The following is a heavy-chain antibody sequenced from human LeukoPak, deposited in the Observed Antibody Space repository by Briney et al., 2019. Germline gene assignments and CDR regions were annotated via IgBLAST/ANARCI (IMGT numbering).Heavy chain of an antibody. CDR1: GGSISSYY. CDR2: ISYSEST. Sequence: SETLSLTCTVSGGSISSYYWSWIRQPPGKGLEWIGYISYSESTNYNPSLRSRVTISVDTSKNQFSLKLSSVTAADTAVYYCARVALRPAHYFDYWGQGTLVTVSS. D-gene: IGHD6-25*01. J-gene: IGHJ4*02. CDR3: ARVALRPAHYFDY. V-gene: IGHV4-59*01.